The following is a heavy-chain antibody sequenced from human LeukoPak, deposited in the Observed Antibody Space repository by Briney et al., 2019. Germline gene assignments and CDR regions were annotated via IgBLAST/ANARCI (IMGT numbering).Heavy chain of an antibody. V-gene: IGHV3-7*01. Sequence: AGGSLRLSCAASGFTFSTYAMNWVRQAPGKGLEWVANIKEDGSEKYYVDSVKGRFTISRDNAKNSLFLQMNSLRAEDTAVYYCARAEQWLATVTWGQGTLVTVSS. J-gene: IGHJ4*02. CDR1: GFTFSTYA. CDR3: ARAEQWLATVT. CDR2: IKEDGSEK. D-gene: IGHD6-19*01.